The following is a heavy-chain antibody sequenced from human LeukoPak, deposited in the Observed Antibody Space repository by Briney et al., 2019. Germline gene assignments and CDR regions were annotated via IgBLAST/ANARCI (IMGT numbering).Heavy chain of an antibody. CDR1: GFTFSSYW. J-gene: IGHJ3*02. CDR3: ARDSCSSGSCYEVAFDI. D-gene: IGHD2-15*01. CDR2: IKQDGSEK. V-gene: IGHV3-7*01. Sequence: GGSLRLSCAASGFTFSSYWMSWVRQAPGKGLEWVANIKQDGSEKYYVDSVKGRFTISRDNAKNSLYLQMNSLRAEDTAVYYCARDSCSSGSCYEVAFDIWGQGTMVTVSS.